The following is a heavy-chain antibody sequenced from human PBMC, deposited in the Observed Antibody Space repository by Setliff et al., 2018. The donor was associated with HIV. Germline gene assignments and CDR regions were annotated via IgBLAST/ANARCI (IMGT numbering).Heavy chain of an antibody. D-gene: IGHD3-22*01. CDR1: GFQFDDYA. Sequence: PGGSLRLSCAASGFQFDDYAMHWVRQAPGKGLEWISSISWSSGRSGYADSVKGRFTISRDNAKSSLYVQMNSLRHEDTALYYCAKDRTALSSSAWHPDYWGQGTLVTVSS. V-gene: IGHV3-9*01. CDR2: ISWSSGRS. J-gene: IGHJ4*02. CDR3: AKDRTALSSSAWHPDY.